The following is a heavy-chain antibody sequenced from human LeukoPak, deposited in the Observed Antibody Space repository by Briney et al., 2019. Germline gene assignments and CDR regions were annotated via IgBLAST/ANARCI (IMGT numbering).Heavy chain of an antibody. CDR3: ARDRAVTLTGPIYAFDI. CDR1: GFTFSDYY. J-gene: IGHJ3*02. CDR2: ISSSSSYT. D-gene: IGHD4-17*01. V-gene: IGHV3-11*06. Sequence: GGSLRLSCAASGFTFSDYYMSWIRQAPGKGLEWVSYISSSSSYTNYADSVKGRFTISRDNAKNSLYLQMNSLRAEDTAVYYCARDRAVTLTGPIYAFDIWGQGTMVTVSS.